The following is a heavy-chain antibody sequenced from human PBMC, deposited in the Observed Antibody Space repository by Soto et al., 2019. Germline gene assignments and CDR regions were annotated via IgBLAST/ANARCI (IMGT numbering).Heavy chain of an antibody. V-gene: IGHV4-31*03. Sequence: SETLSLTCTVSGGSISSGGYYWSWIRQHPGKGLEWIGYIYYSGSTYYNPSLKSRVTISVDTSKNQFSLKLSSVTAADTAVYYCARKTITHWFDPWGQGTLVTVSS. CDR3: ARKTITHWFDP. D-gene: IGHD3-10*01. CDR1: GGSISSGGYY. CDR2: IYYSGST. J-gene: IGHJ5*02.